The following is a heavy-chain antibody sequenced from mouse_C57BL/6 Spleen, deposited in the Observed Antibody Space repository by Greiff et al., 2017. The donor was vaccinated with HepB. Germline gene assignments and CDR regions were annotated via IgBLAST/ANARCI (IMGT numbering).Heavy chain of an antibody. J-gene: IGHJ3*01. CDR3: ARSLYYYCSSYSFAY. D-gene: IGHD1-1*01. CDR1: GYTFTSYD. CDR2: IYPRDGST. V-gene: IGHV1-85*01. Sequence: QVQLQQSGPELVKPGASVKLSCKASGYTFTSYDINWVKQRPGQGLEWIGWIYPRDGSTKYNEKFKGKATWTVDTSSSTAYMELHSLTSEDSAVYFCARSLYYYCSSYSFAYWGQGTLVTVSA.